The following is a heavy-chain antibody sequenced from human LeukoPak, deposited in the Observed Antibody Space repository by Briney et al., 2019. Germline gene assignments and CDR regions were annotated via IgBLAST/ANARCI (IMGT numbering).Heavy chain of an antibody. Sequence: SETLSLTCTVSGGSLSSGGYYWSWIRQPPGKGLEWIGYIYHSGSTYYNPSRKSRVTISVDRSKNQFSLKLSSVTAADTAVYYCARGLRGSYLILYFDYWGQGTLVTVSS. V-gene: IGHV4-30-2*01. CDR2: IYHSGST. J-gene: IGHJ4*02. D-gene: IGHD1-26*01. CDR3: ARGLRGSYLILYFDY. CDR1: GGSLSSGGYY.